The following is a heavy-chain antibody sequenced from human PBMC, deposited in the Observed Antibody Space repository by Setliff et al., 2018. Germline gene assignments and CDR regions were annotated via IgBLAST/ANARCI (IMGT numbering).Heavy chain of an antibody. J-gene: IGHJ6*03. V-gene: IGHV4-59*01. Sequence: SETLSLTCTVSGGSISDSSWSWIRQPPGKGLEWIGRISYSGDTYYSPSLRSRVTISVATSKNQFSLNLNSVTAADTAVYYCARDGPLYDNFWNAPGYMDVWGKGTTVTVSS. CDR1: GGSISDSS. CDR3: ARDGPLYDNFWNAPGYMDV. D-gene: IGHD3-3*01. CDR2: ISYSGDT.